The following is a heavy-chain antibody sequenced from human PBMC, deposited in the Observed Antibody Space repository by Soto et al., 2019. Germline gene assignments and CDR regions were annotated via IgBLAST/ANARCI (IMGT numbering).Heavy chain of an antibody. V-gene: IGHV4-39*01. J-gene: IGHJ5*02. CDR2: VYYSGAT. CDR1: GDSMTSPPYY. Sequence: SETLSLTCNASGDSMTSPPYYWGWIRQPPGKGLEWIGTVYYSGATYYNPSLRGRLTVSADTSKNYFSLRLTSVTAADTAVYYCARHDDWFGPRRQGILVTVSS. CDR3: ARHDDWFGP.